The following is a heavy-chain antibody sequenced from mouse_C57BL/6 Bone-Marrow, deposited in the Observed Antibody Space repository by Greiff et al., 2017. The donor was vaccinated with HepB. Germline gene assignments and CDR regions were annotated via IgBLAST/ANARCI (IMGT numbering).Heavy chain of an antibody. CDR3: TTTYGNSDYYYAMDY. D-gene: IGHD2-1*01. Sequence: VQLQQSGAELVRPGASVKLSCTASGFNIKDDYMHWVKQRPEQGLEWIGWIDPENGDTEYASKFQGKATITPDTSSNTAYLQLSSLTSEDTAVYYCTTTYGNSDYYYAMDYWGQGTSVTVSS. J-gene: IGHJ4*01. CDR2: IDPENGDT. CDR1: GFNIKDDY. V-gene: IGHV14-4*01.